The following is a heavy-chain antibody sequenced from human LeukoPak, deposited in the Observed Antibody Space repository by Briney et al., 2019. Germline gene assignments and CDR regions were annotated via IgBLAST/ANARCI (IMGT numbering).Heavy chain of an antibody. V-gene: IGHV3-74*01. CDR3: ASRDQSCSGDTCYPIDY. D-gene: IGHD2-15*01. Sequence: GGSLRLSCAVSGLTFSSYWMHWVRQAPGKGLVWVSRINREGSSTSYADSVKGRFTISRDNAKNTLYLQMNSLRVEDMAVYYCASRDQSCSGDTCYPIDYWGQGTLVTVSS. CDR1: GLTFSSYW. J-gene: IGHJ4*02. CDR2: INREGSST.